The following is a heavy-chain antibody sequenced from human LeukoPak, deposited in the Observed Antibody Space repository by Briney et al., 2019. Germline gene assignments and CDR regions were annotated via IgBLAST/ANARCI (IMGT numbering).Heavy chain of an antibody. Sequence: SETLSLTCTVSGGSISSGSYYWSWLRHPAGKGLEWIGRIYTSGSTNYNPSLKSRVTISVDTSKNQFSLKLSSVTAADTAVYYCARGEDSSGYYLFDYWGQGTLVTVSS. CDR3: ARGEDSSGYYLFDY. D-gene: IGHD3-22*01. V-gene: IGHV4-61*02. CDR1: GGSISSGSYY. J-gene: IGHJ4*02. CDR2: IYTSGST.